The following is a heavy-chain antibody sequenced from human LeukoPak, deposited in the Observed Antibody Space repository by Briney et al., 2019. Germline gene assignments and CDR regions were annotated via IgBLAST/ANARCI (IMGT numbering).Heavy chain of an antibody. J-gene: IGHJ4*02. D-gene: IGHD5-18*01. CDR3: ARFSYGFSLDY. Sequence: SETLSLTCTVSGGSISSSSYCWGWIRQPPGKGLEWIGSIYYSGSTYYNPSLKSRVTISVDTSKNQFSLKLSSVTAADTAVYYCARFSYGFSLDYWGQGTLVTVSS. V-gene: IGHV4-39*01. CDR2: IYYSGST. CDR1: GGSISSSSYC.